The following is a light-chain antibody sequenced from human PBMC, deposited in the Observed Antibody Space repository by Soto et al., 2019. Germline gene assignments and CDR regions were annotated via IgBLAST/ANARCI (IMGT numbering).Light chain of an antibody. J-gene: IGKJ1*01. CDR2: GAS. Sequence: IPISECPSLVYGDVADLVTITCRASQSITIYLNWYQQKPGEAPNLLIFGASTLQSGVPSRFSGSGSGTDFTLTISSLQPEDFATYYCQQSYSTLWTFGQGTKVAIK. CDR1: QSITIY. V-gene: IGKV1-39*01. CDR3: QQSYSTLWT.